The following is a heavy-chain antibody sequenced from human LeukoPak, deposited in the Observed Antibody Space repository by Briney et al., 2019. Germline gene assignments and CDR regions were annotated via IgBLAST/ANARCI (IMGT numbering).Heavy chain of an antibody. CDR1: GFTFSNYW. V-gene: IGHV3-73*01. CDR2: IRSKANSYAT. CDR3: TSTMI. J-gene: IGHJ4*02. Sequence: GGSLRLSCAASGFTFSNYWMNWVRQAPGKGLEWVGRIRSKANSYATAYAASVKGRFTISRDDSKNTAYLQMNSLKTEDTAVYYCTSTMIWGQGTLVTVSS. D-gene: IGHD3-22*01.